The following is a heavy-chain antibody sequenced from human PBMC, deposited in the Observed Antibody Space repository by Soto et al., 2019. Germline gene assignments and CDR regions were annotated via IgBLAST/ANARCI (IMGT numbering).Heavy chain of an antibody. Sequence: PSDTMSLTCNVSGLSMGSSYYALSWLRQSPQKGLEWIAYIYFRGSIHYSPSFRSRATISRDTSTNELFLSLRSVTVADTAVYYCVKALKAYTVTTYFEHWGRGAQVTVSS. CDR1: GLSMGSSYYA. CDR3: VKALKAYTVTTYFEH. V-gene: IGHV4-30-4*02. D-gene: IGHD4-17*01. J-gene: IGHJ4*01. CDR2: IYFRGSI.